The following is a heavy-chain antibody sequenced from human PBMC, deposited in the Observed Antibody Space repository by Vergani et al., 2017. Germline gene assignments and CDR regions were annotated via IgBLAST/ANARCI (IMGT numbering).Heavy chain of an antibody. D-gene: IGHD2-2*01. CDR3: AKVRKVVPAGQYYGMDV. J-gene: IGHJ6*02. V-gene: IGHV3-23*01. CDR2: ISGSGVSA. Sequence: EVQLLESGGGLVQPGGSLRLTCAASEFTFSNYAMNWVRQAPGKGLEWVSGISGSGVSAYYTDSVKGRFTISRDNSKNMLFLQMNNLRTEDTAIYYCAKVRKVVPAGQYYGMDVWGQGTTVTVSS. CDR1: EFTFSNYA.